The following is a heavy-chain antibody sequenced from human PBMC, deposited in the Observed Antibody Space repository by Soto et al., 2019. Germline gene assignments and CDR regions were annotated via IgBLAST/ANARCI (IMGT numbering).Heavy chain of an antibody. J-gene: IGHJ4*02. V-gene: IGHV4-59*01. CDR1: GDSISSFD. CDR2: IFSSGST. CDR3: ARVGYCSSTPCWPIGYFEY. Sequence: SETLSLTCTFSGDSISSFDGSLIRQPTGKGLEWVGYIFSSGSTNYNPSLKSRVTISVDTSENQFSLKLTSVTAADTAVYYCARVGYCSSTPCWPIGYFEYWGQGTLVTVSS. D-gene: IGHD2-2*01.